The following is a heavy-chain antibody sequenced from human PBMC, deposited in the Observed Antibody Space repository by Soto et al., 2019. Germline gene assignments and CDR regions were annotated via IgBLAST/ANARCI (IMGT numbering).Heavy chain of an antibody. J-gene: IGHJ4*02. CDR3: ARDSGRRELSLFDY. Sequence: QVQLQESGPGLVKPSETLSLTCTVSGGSISSYYWSWIRQPPGKGLEWIGYIYYSGSTNYNPSLKSRVTISVDTSKNQFSLKLSSVTAADTAVYYCARDSGRRELSLFDYWGQGTLVTVSS. V-gene: IGHV4-59*01. CDR2: IYYSGST. D-gene: IGHD1-7*01. CDR1: GGSISSYY.